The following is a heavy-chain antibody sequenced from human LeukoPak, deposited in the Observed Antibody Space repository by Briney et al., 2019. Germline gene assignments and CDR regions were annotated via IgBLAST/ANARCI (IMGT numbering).Heavy chain of an antibody. V-gene: IGHV4-34*01. CDR3: AGRWNYGRNYYIDV. Sequence: SETLSLTCAVYGGSFSNYYWSWIRQTPGKGMEWIGEINDSGRTNYNPSLMSRVTVSVDTSKNQFSLRLTSVPATDTAVYYCAGRWNYGRNYYIDVWGKGAAVSVSS. D-gene: IGHD1-7*01. CDR2: INDSGRT. J-gene: IGHJ6*03. CDR1: GGSFSNYY.